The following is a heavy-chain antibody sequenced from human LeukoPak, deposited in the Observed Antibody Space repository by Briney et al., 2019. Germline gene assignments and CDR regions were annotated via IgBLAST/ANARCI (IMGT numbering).Heavy chain of an antibody. J-gene: IGHJ1*01. CDR2: INPNSGGT. D-gene: IGHD3-9*01. Sequence: ASVKVSCKASGYTFTGYCMHWVRQAPGQGLEWMGWINPNSGGTNYAQKFQGRVTMTRDTSISTAYMELSRLRSDDTAVYYCAGSRDYDILTGYYKWDFQHWGQGTLVTVPS. CDR3: AGSRDYDILTGYYKWDFQH. CDR1: GYTFTGYC. V-gene: IGHV1-2*02.